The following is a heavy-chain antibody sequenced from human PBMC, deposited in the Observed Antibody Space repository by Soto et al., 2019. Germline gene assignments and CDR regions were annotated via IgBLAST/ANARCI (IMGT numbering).Heavy chain of an antibody. CDR2: ISSSSYI. V-gene: IGHV3-21*01. J-gene: IGHJ4*02. CDR3: ASVSDLFGAPLDY. Sequence: YGGSWISQAPGKGLEWVSSISSSSYIYYADSVKGRFTISRDNAKNSLYLQMNSLRAEDTAVYYCASVSDLFGAPLDYRGQGTLVPGFS. CDR1: YG. D-gene: IGHD3-10*01.